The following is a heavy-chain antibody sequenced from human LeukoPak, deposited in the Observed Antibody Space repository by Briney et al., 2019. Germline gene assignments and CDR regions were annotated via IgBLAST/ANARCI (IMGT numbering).Heavy chain of an antibody. CDR2: VSRIRSYT. CDR1: GFTFSDYY. Sequence: GGSLRLSCAASGFTFSDYYMSWIRQAPGKGLDWVSYVSRIRSYTNYADSVKGRFTISRDNAKNSLYLQMNSLRAEDTAVYYCARVKRGYDSSGYLYYFDYWGQGTLVTVSS. V-gene: IGHV3-11*05. D-gene: IGHD3-22*01. J-gene: IGHJ4*02. CDR3: ARVKRGYDSSGYLYYFDY.